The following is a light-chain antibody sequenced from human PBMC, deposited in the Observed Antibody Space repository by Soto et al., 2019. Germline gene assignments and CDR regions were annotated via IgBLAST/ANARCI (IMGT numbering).Light chain of an antibody. Sequence: QTVVTQEPSFSVSPGGTVTLTCGLSSGSVSTSYYPSWYQQTPGQAPRTLIYSTNTRSSGVPDRFSGSILGNKAALTITGAQAEDESDYYCVLYMGSGINWVFGGGTKVTVL. J-gene: IGLJ3*02. CDR3: VLYMGSGINWV. CDR2: STN. CDR1: SGSVSTSYY. V-gene: IGLV8-61*01.